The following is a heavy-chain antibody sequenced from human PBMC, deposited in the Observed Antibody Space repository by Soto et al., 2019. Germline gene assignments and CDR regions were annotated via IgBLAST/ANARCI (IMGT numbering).Heavy chain of an antibody. CDR2: IYFTGAT. CDR1: GVSISSGTSY. D-gene: IGHD2-21*02. J-gene: IGHJ4*02. CDR3: ASIPRRGYSYGIDY. Sequence: PSETLSLTCNVSGVSISSGTSYWTWIRQHPGEGLEWIGHIYFTGATYSNPSLRSRLTMSVDTSKNQFSLKLTSVTAADTATYYCASIPRRGYSYGIDYWGQGTLVTVS. V-gene: IGHV4-31*03.